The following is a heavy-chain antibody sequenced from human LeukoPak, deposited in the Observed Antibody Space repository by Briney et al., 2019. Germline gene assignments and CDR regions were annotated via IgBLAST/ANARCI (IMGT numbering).Heavy chain of an antibody. CDR2: INPNTGGT. CDR3: ARVWQYSRSSGAFDI. J-gene: IGHJ3*02. CDR1: GYTFTDYY. D-gene: IGHD6-6*01. Sequence: ASVKVSCKASGYTFTDYYIHWVRQAPGQGLEWMGWINPNTGGTNYAPKFEDRVTMTRDTSIGTAYMELSRLRSDDTALYYCARVWQYSRSSGAFDIWGQGTMVTVSS. V-gene: IGHV1-2*02.